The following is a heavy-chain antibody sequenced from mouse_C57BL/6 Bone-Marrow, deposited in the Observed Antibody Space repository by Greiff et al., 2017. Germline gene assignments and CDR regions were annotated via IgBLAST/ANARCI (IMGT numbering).Heavy chain of an antibody. D-gene: IGHD1-1*01. V-gene: IGHV1-76*01. CDR2: IYPGSGNT. CDR1: GYTFTDYY. CDR3: AREGITTVVATFDY. J-gene: IGHJ2*01. Sequence: QVQLQQSGAELVRPGASVKLSCKASGYTFTDYYINWVKQRPGQGLEWIARIYPGSGNTYYNEKFKGKATLTAEKSSSTAYMQLSSLTSEDSAVYFCAREGITTVVATFDYWGQGTTLTVSS.